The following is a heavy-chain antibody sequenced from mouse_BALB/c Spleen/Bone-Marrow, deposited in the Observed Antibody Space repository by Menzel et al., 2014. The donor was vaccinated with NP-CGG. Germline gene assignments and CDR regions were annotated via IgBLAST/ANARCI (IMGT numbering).Heavy chain of an antibody. CDR1: GFNIKNTY. D-gene: IGHD1-1*01. CDR2: IDPANVNT. Sequence: EVQLQQSGAELVKPGASVKLSCTASGFNIKNTYIHWVKQRPEQGLEWIGRIDPANVNTKYDPKFQGKATITADTSSNTAYLQRSSLTSEDTAVYYCATYYYGSSLFAYWGQGTLVTVSA. J-gene: IGHJ3*01. CDR3: ATYYYGSSLFAY. V-gene: IGHV14-3*02.